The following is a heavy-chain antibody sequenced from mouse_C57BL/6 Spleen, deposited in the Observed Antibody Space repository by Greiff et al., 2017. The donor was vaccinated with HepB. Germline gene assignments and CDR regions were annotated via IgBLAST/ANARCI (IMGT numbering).Heavy chain of an antibody. V-gene: IGHV5-17*01. Sequence: EVKLVESGGGLVKPGGSLKLSCAASGFTFSDYGMHWVRQAPEKGLEWVAYISSGSSTIYYADTVKGRCTISRDNAKTTLFLQMTSLRSEDTAMYYCARCSSYYFDYWGQGTTLTVSS. CDR2: ISSGSSTI. CDR3: ARCSSYYFDY. J-gene: IGHJ2*01. CDR1: GFTFSDYG. D-gene: IGHD1-1*01.